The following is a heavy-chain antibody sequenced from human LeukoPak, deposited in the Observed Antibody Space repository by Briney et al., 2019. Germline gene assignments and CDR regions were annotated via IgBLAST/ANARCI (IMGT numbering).Heavy chain of an antibody. CDR2: IYHSGSA. Sequence: SETLSLTCTVSGGSISSNNYYWGWIRQPPGKGLEWIGSIYHSGSAYHNPSLKSRITISVDTSKNQFSLKLTSVTAADTAVYYCARLGWLYGSGSMNWFDPWGPGTLVTVSS. D-gene: IGHD3-10*01. J-gene: IGHJ5*02. CDR3: ARLGWLYGSGSMNWFDP. CDR1: GGSISSNNYY. V-gene: IGHV4-39*01.